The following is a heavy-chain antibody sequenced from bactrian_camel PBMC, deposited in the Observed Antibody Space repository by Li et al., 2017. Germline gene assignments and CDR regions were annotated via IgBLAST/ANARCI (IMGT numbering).Heavy chain of an antibody. J-gene: IGHJ6*01. CDR2: IYTGGGDG. CDR1: YTRRPNY. D-gene: IGHD6*01. CDR3: AAKRGWCSWSPGDFNY. Sequence: VQLVESGGGSVQAGGSLRLSCTYTRRPNYVTWFRQGPGNGREGVASIYTGGGDGYYADAVKGRFTISHDNAKKTAYLQMNTLKPEDTAMYYCAAKRGWCSWSPGDFNYWGQGTQVTVS. V-gene: IGHV3S40*01.